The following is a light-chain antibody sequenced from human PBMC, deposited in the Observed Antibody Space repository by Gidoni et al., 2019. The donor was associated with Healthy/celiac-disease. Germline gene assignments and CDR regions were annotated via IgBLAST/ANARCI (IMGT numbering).Light chain of an antibody. J-gene: IGKJ5*01. V-gene: IGKV2-28*01. CDR3: MQAIQTPIT. CDR2: SGS. CDR1: QSLLHSNGYNY. Sequence: DIVLTQSPLSLPVTPGEPASISCRSSQSLLHSNGYNYLDWYLQTPGQSPQLLIYSGSNRASGVPDRFSGSGSGTDFTLKISRVEAEDVGVYYCMQAIQTPITFGQGTRLEIK.